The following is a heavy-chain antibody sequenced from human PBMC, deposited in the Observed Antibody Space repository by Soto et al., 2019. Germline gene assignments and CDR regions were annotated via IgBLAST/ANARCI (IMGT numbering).Heavy chain of an antibody. Sequence: PGGSLRLSCAASGFTFSSYAMSWVRQAPGKGLEWVSAISGSGGSTYYADSVKGRFTISRDNSKNTLYLQMNSLRAEDTAVYYCAKGVYYYDSSGHHLDWGQGTLVTVSS. J-gene: IGHJ4*02. CDR3: AKGVYYYDSSGHHLD. D-gene: IGHD3-22*01. V-gene: IGHV3-23*01. CDR1: GFTFSSYA. CDR2: ISGSGGST.